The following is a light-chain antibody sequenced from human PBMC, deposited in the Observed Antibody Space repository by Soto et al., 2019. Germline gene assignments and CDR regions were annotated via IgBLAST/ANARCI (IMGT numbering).Light chain of an antibody. V-gene: IGKV1-5*03. CDR2: KTS. CDR3: QQYNSNPLT. Sequence: DIQMTQSPSTLSASVGDRVTITCRASQSFITCLAWYQQKPGKAPNLLIYKTSMLESGVPSRFSGSGSGTEFTLTISSLQPDDFAPYYCQQYNSNPLTFGGGTQVEIK. J-gene: IGKJ4*01. CDR1: QSFITC.